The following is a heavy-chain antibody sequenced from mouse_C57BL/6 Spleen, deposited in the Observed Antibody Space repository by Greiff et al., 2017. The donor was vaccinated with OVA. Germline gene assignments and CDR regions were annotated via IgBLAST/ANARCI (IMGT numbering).Heavy chain of an antibody. V-gene: IGHV1-69*01. CDR1: GYTFTSYW. D-gene: IGHD1-1*01. J-gene: IGHJ3*01. CDR3: ASGATTVVGDRFAY. CDR2: IDPSDSYT. Sequence: VQLQQPGAELVMPGASVKLSCKASGYTFTSYWMHWVKQRPGQGLEWIGEIDPSDSYTNYNQKFKGKSTLTVDKSSSTAYMQLSSLTSEDSAVDYCASGATTVVGDRFAYWGQGTLVTVSA.